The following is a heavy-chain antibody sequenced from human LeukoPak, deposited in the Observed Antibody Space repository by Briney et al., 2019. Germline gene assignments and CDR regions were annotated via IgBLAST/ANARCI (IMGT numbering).Heavy chain of an antibody. D-gene: IGHD3-3*01. J-gene: IGHJ5*02. Sequence: SVKVSCKASGGTFSSYAISWVRQAPGQGLEWMGRIIPIFGTASYAQKFQGRVTITTDESTSTAYMELSSLRSEDTAVYYCATGYDFWSGLVGSDNWFDPWGQGTLVTVSS. CDR1: GGTFSSYA. V-gene: IGHV1-69*05. CDR2: IIPIFGTA. CDR3: ATGYDFWSGLVGSDNWFDP.